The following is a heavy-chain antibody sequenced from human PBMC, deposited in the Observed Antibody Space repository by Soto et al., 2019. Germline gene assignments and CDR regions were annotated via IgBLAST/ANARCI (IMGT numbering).Heavy chain of an antibody. CDR3: TTDPGDYEDF. J-gene: IGHJ4*02. CDR2: IKNRADGGTA. D-gene: IGHD4-17*01. V-gene: IGHV3-15*01. Sequence: EVQLVESGGDLVKPGGYLRLSCAASGITFTNAWMSWVRQAPGKGLEWVGRIKNRADGGTADYAAAVRGRFTISRDDSKNTLFLLMNSLEAEYTAVYYCTTDPGDYEDFWGQGTLVTVSS. CDR1: GITFTNAW.